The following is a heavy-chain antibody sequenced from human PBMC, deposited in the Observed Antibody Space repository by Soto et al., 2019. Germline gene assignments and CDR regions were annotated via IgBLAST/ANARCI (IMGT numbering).Heavy chain of an antibody. Sequence: EVQLVESGGGLVKPGGSVRLSCEASGFTFTSDSMTWVRQAPGKGLEWVSSISSHGRDIFYADSVKGRFTISRDNAKDSLHLQMNSLRAEDTAVYYCARESEDLTSNFDYWGQGTLVTVSS. V-gene: IGHV3-21*06. J-gene: IGHJ4*02. CDR1: GFTFTSDS. CDR3: ARESEDLTSNFDY. CDR2: ISSHGRDI.